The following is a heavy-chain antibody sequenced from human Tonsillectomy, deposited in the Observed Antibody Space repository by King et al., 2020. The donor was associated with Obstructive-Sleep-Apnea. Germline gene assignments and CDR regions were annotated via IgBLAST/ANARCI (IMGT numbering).Heavy chain of an antibody. CDR1: GFTFNNAW. CDR2: IKSKTDDVAT. Sequence: VQLVESGGGLVKPGGSLRLSCAASGFTFNNAWMSWVRQAPGKGLEWVGRIKSKTDDVATDYAAPVKGRFTISKDDSKNTLYLQMNSLKTEDTAVYYCTTQPYYYDSSGYFYWGQGTLVTVSS. CDR3: TTQPYYYDSSGYFY. V-gene: IGHV3-15*01. D-gene: IGHD3-22*01. J-gene: IGHJ4*02.